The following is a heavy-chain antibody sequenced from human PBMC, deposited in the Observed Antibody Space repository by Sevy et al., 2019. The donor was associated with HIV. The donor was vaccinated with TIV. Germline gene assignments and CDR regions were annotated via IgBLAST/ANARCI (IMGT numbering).Heavy chain of an antibody. CDR3: AKDPASVIAAAGGFDY. CDR2: ISGSGGST. CDR1: GFTFSSYA. Sequence: GGSLRLSCAASGFTFSSYAMSWVRQAPGKGLEWVSAISGSGGSTYYADSVKGRFTISRDNSKNTLYLQMNSLGAEDTAVYYCAKDPASVIAAAGGFDYWGQGTLVTVSS. J-gene: IGHJ4*02. D-gene: IGHD6-13*01. V-gene: IGHV3-23*01.